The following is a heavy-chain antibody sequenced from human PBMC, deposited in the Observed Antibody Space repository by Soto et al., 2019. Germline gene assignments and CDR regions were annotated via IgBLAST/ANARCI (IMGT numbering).Heavy chain of an antibody. Sequence: SETLSLTCTVSGGSISSYYWSWIRQPPGKGLEWIGYIYYSGSTNYNPSLQSRVTISGDASKKQFSLKLGSVTAADTAMYYCASTKDETLYFDYWGQGNLVTVSS. J-gene: IGHJ4*02. CDR2: IYYSGST. V-gene: IGHV4-59*08. D-gene: IGHD2-15*01. CDR1: GGSISSYY. CDR3: ASTKDETLYFDY.